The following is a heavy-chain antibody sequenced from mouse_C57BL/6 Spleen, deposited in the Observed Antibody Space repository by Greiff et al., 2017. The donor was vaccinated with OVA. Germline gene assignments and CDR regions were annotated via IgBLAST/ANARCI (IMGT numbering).Heavy chain of an antibody. J-gene: IGHJ2*01. CDR2: IDPSDSET. V-gene: IGHV1-52*01. D-gene: IGHD4-1*01. CDR3: ARKELGLDY. CDR1: GYTFTSYW. Sequence: QVQLQQSGAELVRPGSSVKLSCKASGYTFTSYWMHWVKQRPIQGLEWIGNIDPSDSETHYNEKFKDKATLTVDKSSSTAYMQLSSLTSEDSAVYYCARKELGLDYWGQGTTLTVSS.